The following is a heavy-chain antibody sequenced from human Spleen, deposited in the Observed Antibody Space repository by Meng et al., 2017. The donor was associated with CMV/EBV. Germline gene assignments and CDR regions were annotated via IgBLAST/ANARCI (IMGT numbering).Heavy chain of an antibody. V-gene: IGHV3-30*04. CDR2: ISDDGSXK. Sequence: GESLXISXXASGFTFSRYXXHWVRQAPGKGLXWVAVISDDGSXKYYADSVKGRFTISRDXSKNTLYLQMXSLXXEDTAXYYCARDNAPHGFDIWGQGTMVTVSS. CDR1: GFTFSRYX. CDR3: ARDNAPHGFDI. J-gene: IGHJ3*02.